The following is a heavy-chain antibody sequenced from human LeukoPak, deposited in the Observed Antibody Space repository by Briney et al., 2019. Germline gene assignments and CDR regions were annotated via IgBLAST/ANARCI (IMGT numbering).Heavy chain of an antibody. Sequence: GGSLRLSCAASGFTFSSYAMSWVRQAPGKGLEWVSAISGSGGSTYYADSVKGRFTISRDNSKNTLYLQMNSLRAEDTALYYCARDLGMTDGDYVSYFDYWGQGALVTVSS. J-gene: IGHJ4*02. D-gene: IGHD4-17*01. V-gene: IGHV3-23*01. CDR1: GFTFSSYA. CDR2: ISGSGGST. CDR3: ARDLGMTDGDYVSYFDY.